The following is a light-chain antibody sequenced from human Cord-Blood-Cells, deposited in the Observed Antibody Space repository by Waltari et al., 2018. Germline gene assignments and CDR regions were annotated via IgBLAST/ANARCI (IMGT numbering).Light chain of an antibody. CDR2: AAS. CDR3: QQSYSTPYT. V-gene: IGKV1-39*01. CDR1: QRISSY. J-gene: IGKJ2*01. Sequence: DIQMTQSPSSLSAAVGDRVTITCRASQRISSYLNWDQQKPGKAPKLLIYAASSLQSGVPSRFSGSGSGTDFTLTISSVQPEDVATYYCQQSYSTPYTFGQGTKVEIK.